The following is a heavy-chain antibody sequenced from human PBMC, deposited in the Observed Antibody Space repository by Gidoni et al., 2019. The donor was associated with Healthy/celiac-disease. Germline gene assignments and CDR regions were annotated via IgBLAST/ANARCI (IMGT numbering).Heavy chain of an antibody. V-gene: IGHV4-39*01. D-gene: IGHD6-19*01. CDR1: GRSISSSSYY. CDR3: ARRHSSVWFFNY. CDR2: IYYSGST. J-gene: IGHJ4*02. Sequence: QLQLQESGPGLVKPSETLSLTCTVSGRSISSSSYYWGWIRQPPGKGLEWIGSIYYSGSTHYNPSLKSRVTISVDTSKNQFSLKLSSVTAADTAVYYCARRHSSVWFFNYWGQGTLVTVSS.